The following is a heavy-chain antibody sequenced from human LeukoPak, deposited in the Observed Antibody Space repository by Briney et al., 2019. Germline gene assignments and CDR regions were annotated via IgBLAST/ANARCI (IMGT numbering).Heavy chain of an antibody. J-gene: IGHJ4*02. Sequence: GASVKVSCKASGYSFTDYYMHWVRQAPGQGLEWMGWINPNSGAANYAQKFQGRVTMTRDTSISTGYMELNRLRSEDTAVFYCARLDYDGNSGFDYWGQGTLVTVSS. D-gene: IGHD4-23*01. CDR3: ARLDYDGNSGFDY. CDR2: INPNSGAA. V-gene: IGHV1-2*02. CDR1: GYSFTDYY.